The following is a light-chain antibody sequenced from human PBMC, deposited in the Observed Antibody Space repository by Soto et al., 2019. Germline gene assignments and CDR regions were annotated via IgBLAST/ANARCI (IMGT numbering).Light chain of an antibody. CDR2: DAS. CDR1: QSVSSY. J-gene: IGKJ2*01. Sequence: EIVLTQSPATLSLSPGERATLSCRASQSVSSYLAWYQQKPGQAPRLLIYDASNRATGIPARFSGSGSGTDFTLPISSLEPEDFAVYYCQQPYTFGQGTKQEIK. V-gene: IGKV3-11*01. CDR3: QQPYT.